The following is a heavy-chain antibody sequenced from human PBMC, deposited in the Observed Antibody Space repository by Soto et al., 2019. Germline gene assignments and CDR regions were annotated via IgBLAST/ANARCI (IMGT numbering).Heavy chain of an antibody. Sequence: QVQLQESGPGLVKPSETLSLTCTVSGGSISSYYWSWIRQHPGKGLEWIGYIYYSGSTNHNPSLKSRGTISVDTSKNQFSLKLNSVTAADTAVYYCARVAANYWYCDLWGRGTMVTVSS. CDR3: ARVAANYWYCDL. J-gene: IGHJ2*01. V-gene: IGHV4-59*01. CDR1: GGSISSYY. D-gene: IGHD2-15*01. CDR2: IYYSGST.